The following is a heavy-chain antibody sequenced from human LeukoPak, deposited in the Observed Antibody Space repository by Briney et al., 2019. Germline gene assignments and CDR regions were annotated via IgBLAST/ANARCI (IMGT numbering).Heavy chain of an antibody. J-gene: IGHJ4*02. V-gene: IGHV4-34*01. Sequence: SETLLLTCAVYGGSFSGYYWTWIRQPPGKGLEWIGEINHSRSTNYNPSLKSRVTISVDTSKNQFSLKLSSVTAADTAVYYCARGNLNYYDSSGYLIRWGQGTLVTVSS. CDR2: INHSRST. D-gene: IGHD3-22*01. CDR1: GGSFSGYY. CDR3: ARGNLNYYDSSGYLIR.